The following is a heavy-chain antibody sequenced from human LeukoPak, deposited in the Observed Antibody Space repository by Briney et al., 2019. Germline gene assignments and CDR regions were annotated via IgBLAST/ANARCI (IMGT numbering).Heavy chain of an antibody. Sequence: GGSLRLSCAASGFTFRNYGMHWVRQAPGKGLEWVAIIWYDGSDKYYADSVKGRFTISRDNSKNTPHLQMNSLRAEDTAVYYCARPYADYWYFDLWGRGTLVTVSS. J-gene: IGHJ2*01. CDR3: ARPYADYWYFDL. V-gene: IGHV3-33*01. CDR2: IWYDGSDK. D-gene: IGHD4-17*01. CDR1: GFTFRNYG.